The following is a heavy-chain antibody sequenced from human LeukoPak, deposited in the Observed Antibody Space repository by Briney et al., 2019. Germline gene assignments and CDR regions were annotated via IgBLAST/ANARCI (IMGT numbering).Heavy chain of an antibody. CDR1: GFTFSSYA. CDR2: ISYDGSNK. Sequence: GGSLRLSCAASGFTFSSYAMHWVRQAPGKGLEWVAVISYDGSNKYYADSVKGRFTISRDNSKNTLYLQMNSLRAEDTAVYYCAKDRYYYGPNTPDYWGQGTLVTVSS. J-gene: IGHJ4*02. V-gene: IGHV3-30-3*01. CDR3: AKDRYYYGPNTPDY. D-gene: IGHD3-10*01.